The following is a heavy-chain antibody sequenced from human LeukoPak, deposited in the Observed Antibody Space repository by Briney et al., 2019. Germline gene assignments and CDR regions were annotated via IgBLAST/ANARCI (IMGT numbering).Heavy chain of an antibody. Sequence: SETLSLTCTVSGGSISSYYWSWIRQPPGKGLEWIGYIYYSGSTNYNPSLKSRVTMSLDTSNNQFSLKLSSVTAADTAVYYCAREATRFGYSSSCCSPIDYWGQGTLVTASS. D-gene: IGHD6-13*01. CDR2: IYYSGST. CDR1: GGSISSYY. CDR3: AREATRFGYSSSCCSPIDY. V-gene: IGHV4-59*12. J-gene: IGHJ4*02.